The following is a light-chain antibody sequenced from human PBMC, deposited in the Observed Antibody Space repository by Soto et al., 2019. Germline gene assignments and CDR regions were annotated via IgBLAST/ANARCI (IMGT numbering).Light chain of an antibody. CDR3: SSYTSSSTLGPYVV. Sequence: QSALTQPASVSGSPGQSITISCTGTSIDVGGYNYVSWYQQHPGKAPKLMIYDVSNRPSGVSNRFSGSKSGNTASLTISGLQAEDEADYYCSSYTSSSTLGPYVVFGGGTQLTVL. CDR1: SIDVGGYNY. CDR2: DVS. J-gene: IGLJ2*01. V-gene: IGLV2-14*01.